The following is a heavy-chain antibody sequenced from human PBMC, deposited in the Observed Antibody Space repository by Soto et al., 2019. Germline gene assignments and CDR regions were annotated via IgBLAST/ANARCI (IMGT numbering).Heavy chain of an antibody. V-gene: IGHV3-30-3*01. D-gene: IGHD2-15*01. Sequence: QVHLVESGGGVVQPGRSLRLSCAASGFTFRIYAMHWVRQAPGTGLECVAVISYDGSNKFYRDSVKGRFTISRDNSKNTLYLQINSLRYEDTAVYYCARGDREDIAVVVGARPGEYGVDVWGQGTTVTVSS. J-gene: IGHJ6*02. CDR3: ARGDREDIAVVVGARPGEYGVDV. CDR1: GFTFRIYA. CDR2: ISYDGSNK.